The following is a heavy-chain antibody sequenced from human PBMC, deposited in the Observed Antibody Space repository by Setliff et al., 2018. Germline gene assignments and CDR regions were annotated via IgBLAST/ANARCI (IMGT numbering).Heavy chain of an antibody. J-gene: IGHJ3*02. D-gene: IGHD3-22*01. CDR3: ARDGDNYYDSSGYYLNHAFDI. CDR1: GYTFTSYD. V-gene: IGHV1-69*13. Sequence: SVKVSCKASGYTFTSYDINWVRQATGQGLEWMGGIIPIFGAANYAQKFQGRVTITADESTSTAYMELSSLRSEDTAVYYCARDGDNYYDSSGYYLNHAFDIWGQGTMVTVSS. CDR2: IIPIFGAA.